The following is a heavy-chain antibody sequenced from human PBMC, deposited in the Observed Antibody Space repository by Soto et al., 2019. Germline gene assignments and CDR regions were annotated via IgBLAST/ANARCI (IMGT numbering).Heavy chain of an antibody. Sequence: PSETLSLTCTVSGDSISTTIYHWGWILHPPGKGMEWIANIYDSVNTYNNPSLKSRVNISVDTSKNQFSLKLTSVTAADTAIYYCARSYCSSAICYNWCDRSRQRTLVSISA. CDR2: IYDSVNT. V-gene: IGHV4-39*01. D-gene: IGHD2-2*01. CDR1: GDSISTTIYH. CDR3: ARSYCSSAICYNWCDR. J-gene: IGHJ5*02.